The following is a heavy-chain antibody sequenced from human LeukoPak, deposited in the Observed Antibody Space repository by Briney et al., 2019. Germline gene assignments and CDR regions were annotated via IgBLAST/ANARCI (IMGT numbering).Heavy chain of an antibody. CDR3: ARGGGWLFGDYYGMDV. J-gene: IGHJ6*02. CDR2: IWYDGSNK. CDR1: GFTFSSYG. D-gene: IGHD3-22*01. Sequence: GGSLRLSCVASGFTFSSYGMHWVRQAPGKGLEWVAVIWYDGSNKYYADSVKGRFTISRDNSKNTLYLQMNSQRAEDTAVYYCARGGGWLFGDYYGMDVWGQGTTVTVSS. V-gene: IGHV3-33*01.